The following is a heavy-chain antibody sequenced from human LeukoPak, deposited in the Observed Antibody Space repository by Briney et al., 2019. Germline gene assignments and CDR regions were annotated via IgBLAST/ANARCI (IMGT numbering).Heavy chain of an antibody. CDR2: ISAYNGNT. D-gene: IGHD3-3*01. Sequence: ASVKVSCKASGGTFSSYAISWVRQAPGQGLEWMGWISAYNGNTNYAQKLQGRVTMTTDTSTSTAYMELRSLRSDDTAVYYCARGMVWNFSSDYWGQGTLVTGSS. J-gene: IGHJ4*02. CDR3: ARGMVWNFSSDY. CDR1: GGTFSSYA. V-gene: IGHV1-18*01.